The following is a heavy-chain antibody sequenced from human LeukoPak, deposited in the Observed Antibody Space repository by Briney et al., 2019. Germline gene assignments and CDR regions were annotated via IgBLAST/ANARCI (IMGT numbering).Heavy chain of an antibody. Sequence: SETLSLTCVVSGGSISSNYWWSWVRQPPGKGLEWIGEIYLGGTTNYNPSLKSRVTISIDKPKNQFSLNLGSVTAADTAIYYCVCNGHFSLAYWGQGTLVTVSS. CDR2: IYLGGTT. J-gene: IGHJ4*02. D-gene: IGHD2-15*01. V-gene: IGHV4-4*02. CDR3: VCNGHFSLAY. CDR1: GGSISSNYW.